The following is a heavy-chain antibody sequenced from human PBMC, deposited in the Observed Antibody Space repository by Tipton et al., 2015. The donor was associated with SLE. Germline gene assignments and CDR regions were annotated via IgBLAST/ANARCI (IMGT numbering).Heavy chain of an antibody. V-gene: IGHV4-61*01. J-gene: IGHJ6*02. CDR3: ARSPYSNYDRYYYGMDV. D-gene: IGHD4-11*01. CDR2: IYYSGST. Sequence: LRLSCTVSGGSVSSGSYYWSWIRQPPGKGLEWIGYIYYSGSTNYNPSLKSRVTISVDTSKNQFSLKLSSVAAADTAVYYCARSPYSNYDRYYYGMDVWGQGTTVTVSS. CDR1: GGSVSSGSYY.